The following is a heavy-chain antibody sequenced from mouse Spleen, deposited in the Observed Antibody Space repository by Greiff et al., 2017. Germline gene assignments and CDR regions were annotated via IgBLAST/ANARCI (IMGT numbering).Heavy chain of an antibody. CDR2: ISSGGGNT. D-gene: IGHD3-2*02. CDR1: GFTFSSYA. J-gene: IGHJ2*01. V-gene: IGHV5-9*04. CDR3: ARLGYASTLYYFDY. Sequence: EVKLVESGGGLVKLGGSLKLSCAASGFTFSSYAMSWVRQTPEKRLEWVATISSGGGNTYYPDSVKGRFTISRDNAKNTLYLQMSSLKSEDTAMYYCARLGYASTLYYFDYWGQGTTLTVSS.